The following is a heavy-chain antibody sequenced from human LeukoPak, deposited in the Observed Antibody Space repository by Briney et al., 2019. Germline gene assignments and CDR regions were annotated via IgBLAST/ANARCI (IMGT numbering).Heavy chain of an antibody. CDR3: ARVFLGTGDY. D-gene: IGHD1-1*01. Sequence: ASVKVSCKASGGTFSSYAIGWVRQAPGQGLEWMGRIIPILGIANYAQKFQGRVTITADKSTSTAYMELSSLRSEDTAVYYCARVFLGTGDYWGQGTLVTVSS. CDR1: GGTFSSYA. J-gene: IGHJ4*02. V-gene: IGHV1-69*04. CDR2: IIPILGIA.